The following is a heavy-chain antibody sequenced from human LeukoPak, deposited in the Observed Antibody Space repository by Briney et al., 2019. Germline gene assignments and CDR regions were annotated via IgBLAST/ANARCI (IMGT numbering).Heavy chain of an antibody. CDR1: GYTSTSYD. Sequence: ASVKVSCKASGYTSTSYDINWVRQATGQGLEWMGWMNPNSGNTGYAQKFQGRVTMTRNTSISTAYMEPSSLRSEDTAVYYCARSRSGYYNYYGMDVWGQGTTATVSS. V-gene: IGHV1-8*01. J-gene: IGHJ6*02. D-gene: IGHD2-15*01. CDR3: ARSRSGYYNYYGMDV. CDR2: MNPNSGNT.